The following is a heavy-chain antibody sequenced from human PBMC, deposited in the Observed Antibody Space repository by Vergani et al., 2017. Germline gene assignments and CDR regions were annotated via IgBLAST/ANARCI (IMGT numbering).Heavy chain of an antibody. D-gene: IGHD3-10*01. J-gene: IGHJ5*02. CDR1: GGSFSGYY. V-gene: IGHV4-34*01. Sequence: QVQLQQWGAGLLKPSETLSLTCAVYGGSFSGYYWSWIRQPPGKGLEWIGEINHSGSTNYNPSLESRVTISVDTSKNTFSLKLSSVTAADTAVYYCARGSITMVRGIPQFWFDPWGQGTLVTVSS. CDR3: ARGSITMVRGIPQFWFDP. CDR2: INHSGST.